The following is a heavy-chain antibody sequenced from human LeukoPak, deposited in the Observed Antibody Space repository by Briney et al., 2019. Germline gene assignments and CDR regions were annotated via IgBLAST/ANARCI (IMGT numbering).Heavy chain of an antibody. D-gene: IGHD6-19*01. CDR2: IKQDGSEK. J-gene: IGHJ4*02. CDR3: ARDTGRYSSGH. CDR1: GFTFSSYS. V-gene: IGHV3-7*01. Sequence: PGGSLRLSCAASGFTFSSYSMNWVRQAPGKGLEWVANIKQDGSEKYYVDSVKGRFTISRDNAKNSLYLQMNSLRAEDTAVYYCARDTGRYSSGHWGQGTLVTVSS.